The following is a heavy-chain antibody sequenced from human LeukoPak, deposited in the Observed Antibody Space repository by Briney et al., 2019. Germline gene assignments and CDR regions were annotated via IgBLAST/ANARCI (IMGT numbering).Heavy chain of an antibody. CDR1: GYSFTSHY. Sequence: GASVKVSCKASGYSFTSHYMHWVRQAPGQGLEWMGSINPRGTSTIYAEKFQGRIIMTRDMSTTTDYMELSSLKSDDTAVYYCARDNSIHERGWWFDPWGQGTLVTVSS. CDR3: ARDNSIHERGWWFDP. CDR2: INPRGTST. D-gene: IGHD4-23*01. V-gene: IGHV1-46*01. J-gene: IGHJ5*02.